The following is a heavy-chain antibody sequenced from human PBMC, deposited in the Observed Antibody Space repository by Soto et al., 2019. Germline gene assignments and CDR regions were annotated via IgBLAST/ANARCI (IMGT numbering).Heavy chain of an antibody. Sequence: QDQLVQSGAEVKKPGASVKVSCKASGYTFSIYGISWVRQAPGQGLEWMGWISAYNGDTKYAQKFQGRVTMTTDTSTSTAYMELRSLRSDDTAVYYCARVASKVVQVAGNFDYWGQGTLVTVSS. CDR3: ARVASKVVQVAGNFDY. V-gene: IGHV1-18*01. J-gene: IGHJ4*02. D-gene: IGHD6-19*01. CDR2: ISAYNGDT. CDR1: GYTFSIYG.